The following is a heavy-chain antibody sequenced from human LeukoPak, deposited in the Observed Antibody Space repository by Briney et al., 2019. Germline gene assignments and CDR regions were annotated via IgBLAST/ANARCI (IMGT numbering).Heavy chain of an antibody. CDR1: GFTFSAYA. CDR2: ISYDGSHK. J-gene: IGHJ4*02. Sequence: GRSLRLSCAASGFTFSAYAVHWVRQAPGKGLEWVAVISYDGSHKYYADSVKGRFTISRDNSKNTLYLQMSGLTAEDTAVYFCARDREVANSGGDWHSGKNYFDYWGQGTLVTVSS. D-gene: IGHD2-21*02. CDR3: ARDREVANSGGDWHSGKNYFDY. V-gene: IGHV3-30*04.